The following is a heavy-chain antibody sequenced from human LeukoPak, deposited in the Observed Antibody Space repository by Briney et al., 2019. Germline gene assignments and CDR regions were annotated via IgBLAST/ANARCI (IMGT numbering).Heavy chain of an antibody. D-gene: IGHD3-16*01. CDR2: INHSGST. V-gene: IGHV4-34*01. J-gene: IGHJ4*02. CDR1: GGSFSGYY. Sequence: SETLSLTCAVYGGSFSGYYWSWIRQPPGKGLEWIGEINHSGSTNYNPSLKSRVTISVDTSKNQFFLKLSSVTAADTAVYYCARGQRWGGHENDYWGQGTLVTVSS. CDR3: ARGQRWGGHENDY.